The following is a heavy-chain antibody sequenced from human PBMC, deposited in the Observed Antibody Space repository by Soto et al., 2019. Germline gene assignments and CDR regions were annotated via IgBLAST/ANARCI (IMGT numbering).Heavy chain of an antibody. Sequence: QITLKESGPTLVKPTQTLTLTCTFSGFSLSTSGVGVGWIRQPPGKALEWLALIYWDDDKRYSPSLKSRLTITKDTPANHVVLTMTNMDPVDTATYYCAHSHYYDSRGYYYAGAFDIWGQGTMVTVSS. D-gene: IGHD3-22*01. J-gene: IGHJ3*02. CDR3: AHSHYYDSRGYYYAGAFDI. CDR1: GFSLSTSGVG. V-gene: IGHV2-5*02. CDR2: IYWDDDK.